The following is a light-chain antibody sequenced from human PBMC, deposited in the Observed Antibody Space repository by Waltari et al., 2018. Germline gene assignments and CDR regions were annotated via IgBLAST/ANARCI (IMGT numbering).Light chain of an antibody. CDR2: GTS. J-gene: IGKJ1*01. Sequence: EIVLTQSTGTLSLSPGERVTLSCRASQSVNGRLVWYQQKPGQAPRLLIYGTSSRATGIPDRFSGSGSGTDFSLTISRLEPEDFAVYYCQQHGSLPATFGQGTKVEVK. V-gene: IGKV3-20*01. CDR3: QQHGSLPAT. CDR1: QSVNGR.